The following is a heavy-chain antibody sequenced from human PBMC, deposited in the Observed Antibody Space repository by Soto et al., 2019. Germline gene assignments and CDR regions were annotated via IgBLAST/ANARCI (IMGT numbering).Heavy chain of an antibody. CDR2: INPNSGGT. D-gene: IGHD3-10*01. V-gene: IGHV1-2*04. J-gene: IGHJ4*02. CDR3: AGDARGDEAPMDY. Sequence: QVQLVQSGAEVKKPGASVKVSCKASGYTFTGYYMHWVRQAPGQGLEWMGWINPNSGGTNYAQKYQGWVTMTRDTSTSPAYMELSRLRSDDTAVYYCAGDARGDEAPMDYWGQGTLVTVSS. CDR1: GYTFTGYY.